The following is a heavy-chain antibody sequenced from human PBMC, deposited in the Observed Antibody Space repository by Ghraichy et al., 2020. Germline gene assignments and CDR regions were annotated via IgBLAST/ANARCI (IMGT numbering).Heavy chain of an antibody. CDR1: GYTFTSYD. Sequence: ASVKVSCKASGYTFTSYDINWVRQATGQGLEWMGWMNPNSGNTGYAQKFQGRVTMTRNTSISTAYMELSSLRSEDTAVYYCARSRSTSWGSGSYYPYWGQGTLVTVSS. V-gene: IGHV1-8*01. J-gene: IGHJ4*02. CDR2: MNPNSGNT. CDR3: ARSRSTSWGSGSYYPY. D-gene: IGHD3-10*01.